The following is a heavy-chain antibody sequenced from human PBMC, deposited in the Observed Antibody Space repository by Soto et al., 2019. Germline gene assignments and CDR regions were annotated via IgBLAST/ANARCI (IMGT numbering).Heavy chain of an antibody. CDR1: GFTFSSYA. J-gene: IGHJ4*02. CDR2: ISGSGEKT. D-gene: IGHD6-6*01. CDR3: ARLPGGTAPRQDY. Sequence: EWSLRLSCAASGFTFSSYAMSWVRQAPGKGLQWVSTISGSGEKTYYADSVKGRFTISSDRSKNTLYLQMDSLRADDTAVYYCARLPGGTAPRQDYWGQVPMATFSS. V-gene: IGHV3-23*01.